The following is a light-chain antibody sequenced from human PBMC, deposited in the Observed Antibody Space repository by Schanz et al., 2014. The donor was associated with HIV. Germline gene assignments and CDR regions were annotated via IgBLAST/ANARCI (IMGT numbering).Light chain of an antibody. V-gene: IGLV1-40*01. Sequence: QSVLTQPPSLSGAPGQRISLSCNGSSSNIGAGYDVHWYQHFPGTAPRLLIFDNDNRPSGVPDRISGSKSGTSASLAITGPRGDEEANYYSPSKTTPATFVFGTGTKLTVL. CDR1: SSNIGAGYD. CDR2: DND. CDR3: PSKTTPATFV. J-gene: IGLJ1*01.